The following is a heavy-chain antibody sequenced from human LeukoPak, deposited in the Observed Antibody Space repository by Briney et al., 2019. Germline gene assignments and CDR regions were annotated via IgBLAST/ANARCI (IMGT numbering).Heavy chain of an antibody. J-gene: IGHJ5*02. CDR2: IYYSGTT. Sequence: PSETLSLTCAVYGGSFSGYYWGWIRQPPGKGLEWIGSIYYSGTTHYSPSLESRATISVDTSKNQFSLKVASVTAADTAIYYCAKGAGGFSYYNWFDPWGQGTLVTVSS. D-gene: IGHD5-18*01. CDR1: GGSFSGYY. V-gene: IGHV4-34*11. CDR3: AKGAGGFSYYNWFDP.